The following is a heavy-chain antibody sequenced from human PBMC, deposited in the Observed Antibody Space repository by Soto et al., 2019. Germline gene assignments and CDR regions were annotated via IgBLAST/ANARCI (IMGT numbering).Heavy chain of an antibody. V-gene: IGHV1-69*08. D-gene: IGHD6-13*01. CDR1: GGTFSSYT. CDR2: IIPILGIA. J-gene: IGHJ6*03. Sequence: QAQLVQSGAEVKKPGSSVKVSCKASGGTFSSYTISWVRQAPGQGLEWMGRIIPILGIANYAQKFQGRVTITADKSTSTADMELSSLRSEDTAVYYCARDQLIAAACTPLGNYYYYMDVWGKGTTVTVSS. CDR3: ARDQLIAAACTPLGNYYYYMDV.